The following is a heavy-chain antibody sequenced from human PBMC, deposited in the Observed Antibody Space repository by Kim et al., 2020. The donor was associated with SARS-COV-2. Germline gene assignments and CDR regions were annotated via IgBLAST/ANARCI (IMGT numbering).Heavy chain of an antibody. V-gene: IGHV3-48*02. J-gene: IGHJ5*02. Sequence: GGSLRLSCEGSGFTFRSYSMTWVRQAPGKGLEWVAYITDYSYTTYYADAVRGRFTISRDNDQSSLYLQMDSLRNNDTAVYYCAIVDTATSSGFGPWGQGT. D-gene: IGHD3-9*01. CDR3: AIVDTATSSGFGP. CDR2: ITDYSYTT. CDR1: GFTFRSYS.